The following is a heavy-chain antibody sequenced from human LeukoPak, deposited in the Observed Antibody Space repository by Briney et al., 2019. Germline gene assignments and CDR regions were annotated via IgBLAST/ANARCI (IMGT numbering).Heavy chain of an antibody. CDR1: GFTFDDYA. CDR2: INWNGGST. J-gene: IGHJ4*02. V-gene: IGHV3-20*04. Sequence: GGSLRLSCAASGFTFDDYAMNWVRQAPGKGLEWVSGINWNGGSTGYADSVKGRFTISRDNVKNSLYLEMDSLRAEDTALYYCARGYYGDSYFDNWGQGTLVTVSS. D-gene: IGHD4-17*01. CDR3: ARGYYGDSYFDN.